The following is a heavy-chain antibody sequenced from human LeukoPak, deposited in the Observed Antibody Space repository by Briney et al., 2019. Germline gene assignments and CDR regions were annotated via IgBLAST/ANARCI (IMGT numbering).Heavy chain of an antibody. CDR3: AKGMTYFDP. CDR1: GFTFSNYA. D-gene: IGHD2-21*02. CDR2: ISGSGDRT. J-gene: IGHJ5*02. Sequence: GGSLRLSCAASGFTFSNYAMTWVRQAPGKGLEWVSVISGSGDRTYYADSVKGRFTISRDNSKNTLYLQMNSLRAEDTAVYYCAKGMTYFDPWGQGTLVTVSS. V-gene: IGHV3-23*01.